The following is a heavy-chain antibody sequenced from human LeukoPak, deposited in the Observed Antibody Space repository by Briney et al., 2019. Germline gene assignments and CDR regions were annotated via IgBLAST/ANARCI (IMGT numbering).Heavy chain of an antibody. CDR3: ARGLGYCSSTTWYAFDI. D-gene: IGHD2-2*01. CDR1: GDSVSSNSVA. Sequence: SQTLSLTCAISGDSVSSNSVAWNWVRQSPSRGLEWLGRTYYRSKWYYEFAVSLESRIGINPDTSKNHFSLQLNSVTPEDTAVYYCARGLGYCSSTTWYAFDIWGQGTVVTVSS. CDR2: TYYRSKWYY. J-gene: IGHJ3*02. V-gene: IGHV6-1*01.